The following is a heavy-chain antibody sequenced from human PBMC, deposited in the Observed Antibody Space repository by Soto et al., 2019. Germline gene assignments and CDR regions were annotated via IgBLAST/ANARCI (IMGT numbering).Heavy chain of an antibody. D-gene: IGHD6-6*01. Sequence: SETLSLTCTVSGGSISSGGYYWSWIRQQPGKGLEWIGYIYYSGSTYYNPSLKSRVSISVDSSKNQFSLKLSSVTAADSAVYYCARVPGRSSSSLDYWGQGTLVTVSS. CDR1: GGSISSGGYY. V-gene: IGHV4-31*03. CDR2: IYYSGST. CDR3: ARVPGRSSSSLDY. J-gene: IGHJ4*02.